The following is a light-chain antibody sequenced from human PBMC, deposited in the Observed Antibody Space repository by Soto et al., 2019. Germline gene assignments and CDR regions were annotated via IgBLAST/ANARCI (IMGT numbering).Light chain of an antibody. CDR3: QQYNNWPPVT. V-gene: IGKV3-15*01. Sequence: EMVMTQSPATRSGSPMGIARLSFMASQSVSSNLAWYQQKPGQAPRLLIYGASTRATGIPARFSGSGSGTEFTLTISSLQSEDFAVYYCQQYNNWPPVTFGQGTKVDIK. CDR2: GAS. CDR1: QSVSSN. J-gene: IGKJ1*01.